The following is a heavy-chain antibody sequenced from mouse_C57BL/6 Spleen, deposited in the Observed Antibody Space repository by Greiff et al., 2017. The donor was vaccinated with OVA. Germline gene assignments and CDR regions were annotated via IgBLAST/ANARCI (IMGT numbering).Heavy chain of an antibody. CDR1: GFTFSSYA. V-gene: IGHV5-4*01. D-gene: IGHD2-10*01. J-gene: IGHJ3*01. Sequence: EVKLVESGGGLVKPGGSLKLSCAASGFTFSSYAMSWVRQTPEQRLEWVATISDGGSYTYYPDNVKGRFTISRDNAKNNLYLQMSHLKSEDTAMYYCARDASYPGFAYWGQGTLVTVSA. CDR3: ARDASYPGFAY. CDR2: ISDGGSYT.